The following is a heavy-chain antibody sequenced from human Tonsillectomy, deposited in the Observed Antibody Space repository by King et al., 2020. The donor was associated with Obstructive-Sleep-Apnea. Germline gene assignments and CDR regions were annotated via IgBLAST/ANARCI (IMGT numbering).Heavy chain of an antibody. J-gene: IGHJ4*02. V-gene: IGHV3-74*01. D-gene: IGHD2-15*01. CDR1: GFTFSNSW. Sequence: VQLVESGGGLVQPGGSLRLSCAASGFTFSNSWMHWVRQDPGMGLVWVSRMNSDGSSLAYADSVKGRFTISRDNAKDTLYLQMNSLRAEDTAVYYCARRHTGGGFLGYWGQGTLVAVSS. CDR2: MNSDGSSL. CDR3: ARRHTGGGFLGY.